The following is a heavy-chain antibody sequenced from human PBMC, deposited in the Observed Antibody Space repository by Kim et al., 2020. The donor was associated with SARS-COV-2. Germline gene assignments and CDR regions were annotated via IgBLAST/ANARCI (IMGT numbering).Heavy chain of an antibody. D-gene: IGHD4-4*01. CDR1: GFTFSSYS. Sequence: GGSLRLSCAASGFTFSSYSMNWVRQAPGKGLEWVSSISSSSSYIYYADSVKGRFTISRDNAKNSLYLQMNSLRAEDTAVYYCARDLATVYTYWFDPWGQGTLVTVSS. J-gene: IGHJ5*02. CDR3: ARDLATVYTYWFDP. V-gene: IGHV3-21*01. CDR2: ISSSSSYI.